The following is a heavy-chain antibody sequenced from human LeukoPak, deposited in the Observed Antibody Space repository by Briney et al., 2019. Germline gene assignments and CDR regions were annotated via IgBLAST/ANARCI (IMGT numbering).Heavy chain of an antibody. J-gene: IGHJ4*02. CDR1: GYTFTGYY. D-gene: IGHD4-17*01. CDR3: AREEGYDYEGFGY. CDR2: INPNSGGT. Sequence: GASVKVSFKASGYTFTGYYMHWVRQAPGQGLEWMGWINPNSGGTNYAQKFQGRVTMTRDTSISTAYMELSGLRSDDTAVYYCAREEGYDYEGFGYWGQGTLVTVSS. V-gene: IGHV1-2*02.